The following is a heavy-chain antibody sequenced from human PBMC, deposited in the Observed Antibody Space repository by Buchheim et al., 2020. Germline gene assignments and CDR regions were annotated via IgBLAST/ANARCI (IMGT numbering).Heavy chain of an antibody. J-gene: IGHJ6*02. Sequence: EVQLVESGGGLVQPGGSLRLSCAASGFTFSSYSMNWVRQAPGKGLEWVSYISSSSSTIYYVDSVKGRFIISRDNAKNSLYLQMNSLRDEDTAVYYCARDRVRGYSGYDYKYYYGMDVWGQGTT. D-gene: IGHD5-12*01. CDR2: ISSSSSTI. CDR1: GFTFSSYS. V-gene: IGHV3-48*02. CDR3: ARDRVRGYSGYDYKYYYGMDV.